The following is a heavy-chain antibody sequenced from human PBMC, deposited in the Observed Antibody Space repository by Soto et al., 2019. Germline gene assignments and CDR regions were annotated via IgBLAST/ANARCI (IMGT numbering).Heavy chain of an antibody. CDR1: GFTCSNAW. CDR3: TTDRAGPYYYYYGMDV. D-gene: IGHD6-13*01. V-gene: IGHV3-15*01. J-gene: IGHJ6*02. Sequence: TGGSLRLSCAASGFTCSNAWMSWVRQAPGKGLEWVGRIKSKTDGGTTDYAAPVKGRFTISRDDSKNTLYLQMNSLKTEDTAVYYCTTDRAGPYYYYYGMDVWGQGTTVTVSS. CDR2: IKSKTDGGTT.